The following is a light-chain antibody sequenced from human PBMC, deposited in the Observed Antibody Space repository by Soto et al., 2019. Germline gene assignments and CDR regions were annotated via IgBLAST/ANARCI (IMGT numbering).Light chain of an antibody. CDR1: HNIERW. CDR2: DAS. J-gene: IGKJ4*01. Sequence: IQMTQSPSTLSASVGDRVTITCRASHNIERWMAWYQQKPGKAPSLLIFDASTLHSGVPSRFSGSGSGTDFTLTISSLQPDDFATYYCQQLRMYPSTFGGGTKVEIK. V-gene: IGKV1-5*01. CDR3: QQLRMYPST.